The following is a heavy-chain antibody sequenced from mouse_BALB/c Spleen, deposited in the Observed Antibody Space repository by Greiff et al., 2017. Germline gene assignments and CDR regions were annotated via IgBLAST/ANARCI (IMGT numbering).Heavy chain of an antibody. V-gene: IGHV5-6-5*01. CDR3: AREGYGNSYYFDY. CDR1: GFTFSSYA. J-gene: IGHJ2*01. Sequence: EVKVEESGGGLVKPGGSLKLSCAASGFTFSSYAMSWVRQTPEKRLEWVASISSGGSTYYPDSVKGRFTISRDNARNILYLQMSSLRSEDTAMYYCAREGYGNSYYFDYWGQGTTLTVSS. D-gene: IGHD2-10*02. CDR2: ISSGGST.